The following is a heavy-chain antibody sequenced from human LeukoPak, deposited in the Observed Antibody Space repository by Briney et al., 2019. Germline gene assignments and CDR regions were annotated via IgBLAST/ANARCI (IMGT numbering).Heavy chain of an antibody. Sequence: SETLSLTCTVSGVSVSSGSYYWSWIRQPPGKGLEWIGYIYYSGSTNYNPSLKSRVTISVDTSKNQFSLKLSSVTAADTAVYYCATQRSYYYYGMDVWGQGTTVTVSS. CDR3: ATQRSYYYYGMDV. D-gene: IGHD1-1*01. CDR2: IYYSGST. J-gene: IGHJ6*02. CDR1: GVSVSSGSYY. V-gene: IGHV4-61*01.